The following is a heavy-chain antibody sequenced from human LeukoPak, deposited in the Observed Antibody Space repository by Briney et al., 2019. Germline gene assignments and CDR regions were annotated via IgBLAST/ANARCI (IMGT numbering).Heavy chain of an antibody. CDR1: GYSLTELF. D-gene: IGHD4-17*01. CDR3: ASDGLSGTWPTVTQPLDF. CDR2: FDPEDGET. J-gene: IGHJ4*02. Sequence: ASVKVSCKVSGYSLTELFIHWVRQAPGKGLEWMGGFDPEDGETIYAQKFQGRVIMTEDTSTDTAYMDLTSLTSEDTAVYYCASDGLSGTWPTVTQPLDFWGQGTLVIVSS. V-gene: IGHV1-24*01.